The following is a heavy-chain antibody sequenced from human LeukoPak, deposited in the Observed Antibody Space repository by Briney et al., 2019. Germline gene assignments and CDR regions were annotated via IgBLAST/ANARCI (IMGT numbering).Heavy chain of an antibody. CDR1: GGSISSSSYY. J-gene: IGHJ4*02. CDR3: ARVDHSTGIHPWGY. CDR2: IYYSGST. D-gene: IGHD3-22*01. V-gene: IGHV4-39*07. Sequence: SETLSLTCTVSGGSISSSSYYWGWIRQPPGKGLEWIGSIYYSGSTYYNPSLKSRVTISVDTSKNQFSLKLSSVTAADTAVYYCARVDHSTGIHPWGYWGQGTLVTVSS.